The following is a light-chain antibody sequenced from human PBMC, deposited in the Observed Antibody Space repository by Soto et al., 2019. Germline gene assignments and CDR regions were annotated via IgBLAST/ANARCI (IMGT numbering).Light chain of an antibody. CDR3: SSYTSRSTLGV. CDR1: NSDIGGYNY. V-gene: IGLV2-14*03. J-gene: IGLJ2*01. CDR2: DVS. Sequence: QSALTQPASVSGSPGQSITISCTGTNSDIGGYNYVSWYQQHPGKAPKLMIYDVSNRPSGVSYRFSGSKSGNTASLTISGLQPGDGADYYSSSYTSRSTLGVFGGGTNLTV.